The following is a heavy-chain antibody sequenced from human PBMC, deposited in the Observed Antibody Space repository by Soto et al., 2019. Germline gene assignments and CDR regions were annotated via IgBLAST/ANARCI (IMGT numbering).Heavy chain of an antibody. V-gene: IGHV3-7*03. CDR3: ARRIYGDYLDY. CDR2: IKQDGSEN. CDR1: GFTFGSYW. D-gene: IGHD4-17*01. J-gene: IGHJ4*02. Sequence: EVQLVESGGGLVQPGGSLRLSCAASGFTFGSYWMSWVRQAPGKGLEWVANIKQDGSENYYVDSVKGRFTISRDNAKNSLFLQMSSPRAEDTAVYYCARRIYGDYLDYWGQGTLVTVSS.